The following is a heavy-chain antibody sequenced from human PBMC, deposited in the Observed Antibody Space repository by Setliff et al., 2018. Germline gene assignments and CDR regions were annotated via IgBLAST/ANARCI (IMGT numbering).Heavy chain of an antibody. Sequence: GGSLRLSCAASGFTFSSYWMHWVRQAPGKGLVWVSRVNRDGSSTTYADSVKGRFTMSRDNANNALYLQMNSLTAEDTAVYYCAREMEAAGQRAFDIWGQGTMVTVSS. CDR2: VNRDGSST. CDR3: AREMEAAGQRAFDI. V-gene: IGHV3-74*01. CDR1: GFTFSSYW. J-gene: IGHJ3*02. D-gene: IGHD6-13*01.